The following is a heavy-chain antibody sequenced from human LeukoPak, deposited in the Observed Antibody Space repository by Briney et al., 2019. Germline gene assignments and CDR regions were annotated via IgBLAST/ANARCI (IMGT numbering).Heavy chain of an antibody. CDR1: GFSFSDYY. D-gene: IGHD2-15*01. CDR2: ISSHGSPI. V-gene: IGHV3-11*01. Sequence: GGSLRLSCAASGFSFSDYYMIWIRQAPGRGLEYVSYISSHGSPIHYADSVKGRFTISRDNANNSLFLQMNSLRVEDTAVYYCARTGQYCSGGTCYSGQFDFWGQGALVTVSS. J-gene: IGHJ4*02. CDR3: ARTGQYCSGGTCYSGQFDF.